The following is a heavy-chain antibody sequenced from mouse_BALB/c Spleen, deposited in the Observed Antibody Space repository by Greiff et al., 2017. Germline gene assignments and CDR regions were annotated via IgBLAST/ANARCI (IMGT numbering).Heavy chain of an antibody. J-gene: IGHJ2*01. V-gene: IGHV5-6-4*01. CDR3: TRDGYGSSYPY. CDR1: GFTFSSFG. Sequence: EVKLVESGGGLVQPGGSRKLSCAASGFTFSSFGMHWVRQAPEKGLEWVAYISSGGSYTYYPDSVKGRFTISRDNAKNTLYLQMSSLKSEDTAMYYCTRDGYGSSYPYWGQGTTLTVSS. CDR2: ISSGGSYT. D-gene: IGHD1-1*01.